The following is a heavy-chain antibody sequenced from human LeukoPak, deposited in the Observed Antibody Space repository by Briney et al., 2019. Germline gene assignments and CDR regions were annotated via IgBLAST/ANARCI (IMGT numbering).Heavy chain of an antibody. Sequence: SETLSLTCAVYGGSFSGYYWSWIRQPPGKGLEWIGEINHSGSTNYNPSLKSRVTISVDTSKNQFSLKLSSVTAADTAVYYCAGSGGQQLELHYWGQGTLVSVSS. V-gene: IGHV4-34*01. CDR2: INHSGST. D-gene: IGHD6-13*01. CDR1: GGSFSGYY. J-gene: IGHJ4*02. CDR3: AGSGGQQLELHY.